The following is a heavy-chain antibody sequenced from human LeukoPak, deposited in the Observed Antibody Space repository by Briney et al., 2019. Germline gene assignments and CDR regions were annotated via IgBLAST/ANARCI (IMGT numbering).Heavy chain of an antibody. D-gene: IGHD3-22*01. Sequence: GGSLRLSCAASGFIFSNYALHWVRQAPGKGLEWVAVISYDGSSKYYADSVKGRFTISRDNSKNTLYLQMNSLRVEDTAVYYCARGRFNYDSTGYSSFYYWGQGTLVTVSS. J-gene: IGHJ4*02. CDR1: GFIFSNYA. CDR2: ISYDGSSK. V-gene: IGHV3-30-3*01. CDR3: ARGRFNYDSTGYSSFYY.